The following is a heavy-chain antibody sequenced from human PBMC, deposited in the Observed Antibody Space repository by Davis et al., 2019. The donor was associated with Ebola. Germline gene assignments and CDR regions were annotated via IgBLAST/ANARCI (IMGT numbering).Heavy chain of an antibody. CDR1: GYTFTSYG. CDR2: ISAYNGNT. J-gene: IGHJ6*02. D-gene: IGHD3-22*01. CDR3: ARGHQDNYYDSSGSMGYYYGMDV. Sequence: ASVKVSCKASGYTFTSYGISWVRQAPGQGLEWMGWISAYNGNTNYAQKLQGRVTMTTDTSTSTAYMELRSLRSDDTAVYYCARGHQDNYYDSSGSMGYYYGMDVWGQGTTVTVSS. V-gene: IGHV1-18*04.